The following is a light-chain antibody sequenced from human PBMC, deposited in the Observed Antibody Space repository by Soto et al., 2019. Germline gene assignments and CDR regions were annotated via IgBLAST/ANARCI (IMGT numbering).Light chain of an antibody. CDR2: DAS. CDR1: QSVSSN. J-gene: IGKJ1*01. V-gene: IGKV3-15*01. CDR3: QQYNEWWT. Sequence: IVMTPYPATLSVSPGERATLSCRASQSVSSNLAWYQQKPGQAPRLLIYDASTRATGIPGRFSGSGSGTEFTLTIRSLQSEDFAVYYCQQYNEWWTFGLGTKVDIK.